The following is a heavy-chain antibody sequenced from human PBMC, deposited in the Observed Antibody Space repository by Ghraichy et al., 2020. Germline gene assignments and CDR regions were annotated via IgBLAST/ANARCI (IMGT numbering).Heavy chain of an antibody. V-gene: IGHV4-39*01. Sequence: SETLSLTCTVSGGSISSSSYYWGWIRQPPGKGLEWIGTIYYSGSTYYNPSLKSRVTISVDTSKNQFSLKLSSVTAADTAVYYCARGHEAVAGEFDYWGQGTLVTVSS. J-gene: IGHJ4*02. D-gene: IGHD6-19*01. CDR2: IYYSGST. CDR3: ARGHEAVAGEFDY. CDR1: GGSISSSSYY.